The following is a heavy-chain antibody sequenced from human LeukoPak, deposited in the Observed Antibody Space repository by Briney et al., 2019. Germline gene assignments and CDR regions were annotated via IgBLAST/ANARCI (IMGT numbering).Heavy chain of an antibody. D-gene: IGHD6-6*01. CDR3: ARNSSSSSPPERYNWFDP. CDR2: IYNSGST. CDR1: GYSIGTDYY. J-gene: IGHJ5*02. V-gene: IGHV4-38-2*02. Sequence: PSETLSLTCTVSGYSIGTDYYWGWIRQPPGKGLERIGSIYNSGSTYYNPSLKSRITISVDTSKNQFSLKLSSVTAADTAVYYCARNSSSSSPPERYNWFDPWGQGTLVTVSS.